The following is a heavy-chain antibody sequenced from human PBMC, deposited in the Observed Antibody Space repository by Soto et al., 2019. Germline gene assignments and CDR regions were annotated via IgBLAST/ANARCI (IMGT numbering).Heavy chain of an antibody. D-gene: IGHD1-26*01. V-gene: IGHV3-23*01. CDR3: AKVLSSGSYSGALEY. Sequence: GGSLRLSCVASGFSITSFAMSWVRQAPGKGLEWASAISASGGSTYADSVKGRFTISRDNSKNTLYLQMNSLRVEDAAVYYCAKVLSSGSYSGALEYWGQGALVTVSS. J-gene: IGHJ4*02. CDR2: ISASGGST. CDR1: GFSITSFA.